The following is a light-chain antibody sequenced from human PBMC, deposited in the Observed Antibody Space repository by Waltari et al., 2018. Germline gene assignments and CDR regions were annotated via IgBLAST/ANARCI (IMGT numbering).Light chain of an antibody. CDR2: GAS. J-gene: IGKJ3*01. CDR1: QGVSSSF. Sequence: CRASQGVSSSFLAWYQQKPGQAPRLLIYGASTRATGIPDRFSGSGSGTDFTLTISRLEPEDFAVYYCQQYGSSPFTFGPGTKLDIK. CDR3: QQYGSSPFT. V-gene: IGKV3-20*01.